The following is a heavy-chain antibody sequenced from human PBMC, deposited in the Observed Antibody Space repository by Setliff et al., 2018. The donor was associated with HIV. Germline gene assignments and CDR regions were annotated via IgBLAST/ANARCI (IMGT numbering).Heavy chain of an antibody. CDR1: GFSFSRYT. CDR3: ARVSRQWLVPDY. CDR2: ITSNLNYK. Sequence: PGGSLRLSCVVSGFSFSRYTMMWVRQTPGKGRVWVSSITSNLNYKYADSVKGRFTISRDNAKNSLYLQMNSLRAEGTAVYYCARVSRQWLVPDYWGQGTLVTVSS. J-gene: IGHJ4*02. V-gene: IGHV3-21*01. D-gene: IGHD6-19*01.